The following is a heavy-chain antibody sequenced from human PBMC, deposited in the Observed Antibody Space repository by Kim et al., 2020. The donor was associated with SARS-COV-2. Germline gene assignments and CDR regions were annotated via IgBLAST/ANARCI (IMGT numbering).Heavy chain of an antibody. J-gene: IGHJ3*02. CDR3: ARNYYGDDVGAFDI. D-gene: IGHD4-17*01. V-gene: IGHV3-33*05. Sequence: GGSLRLSCAASGFTFSSYGMHWVRQAPGKGLEWVAVISYDGSNKYYADSVKGRFTISRDNSKNTLYLQMNSLRAEDTAVYYCARNYYGDDVGAFDIWGQGTMVTVSS. CDR2: ISYDGSNK. CDR1: GFTFSSYG.